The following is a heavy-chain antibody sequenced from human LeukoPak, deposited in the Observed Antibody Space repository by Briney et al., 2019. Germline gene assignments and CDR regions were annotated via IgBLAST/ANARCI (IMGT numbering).Heavy chain of an antibody. CDR1: GGSISSSLYH. D-gene: IGHD1-26*01. CDR3: ARDGRFPPEVLPRYFDY. J-gene: IGHJ4*02. V-gene: IGHV4-39*07. Sequence: SETLSLTCTVSGGSISSSLYHWGWIRQSPGKNLEWLGSIYYTGTTHYNPSLKSRVTISVETSKNQFSLKLSSVTAADTAVYYCARDGRFPPEVLPRYFDYWGQGTLVTVSS. CDR2: IYYTGTT.